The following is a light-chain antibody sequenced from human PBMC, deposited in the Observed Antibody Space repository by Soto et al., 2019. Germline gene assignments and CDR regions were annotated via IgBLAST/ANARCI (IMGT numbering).Light chain of an antibody. Sequence: EIVLTQSPGTLSLSPGERATLSCRASQSVSSSYLAWYQQKPGQAPRLLIYGASSRATGIPDRFSGSGSGTDFTLTISGLEPEDFAVNYCQQYGSSPQTFGQGTKVVIK. CDR2: GAS. CDR3: QQYGSSPQT. V-gene: IGKV3-20*01. J-gene: IGKJ1*01. CDR1: QSVSSSY.